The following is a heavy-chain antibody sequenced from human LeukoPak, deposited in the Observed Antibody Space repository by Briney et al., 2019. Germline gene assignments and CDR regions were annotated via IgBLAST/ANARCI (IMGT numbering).Heavy chain of an antibody. CDR2: ISSSSSTI. CDR3: ARSGYSYGEYYFDY. J-gene: IGHJ4*02. CDR1: GFTFSSYS. D-gene: IGHD5-18*01. Sequence: GGSLRLFCAASGFTFSSYSMNWVRQAPGKALEGVSYISSSSSTIYYADSVKGRFTISRDNAKNSLYLQMNSLRDEDTAVYYCARSGYSYGEYYFDYWGQGTLVTVSS. V-gene: IGHV3-48*02.